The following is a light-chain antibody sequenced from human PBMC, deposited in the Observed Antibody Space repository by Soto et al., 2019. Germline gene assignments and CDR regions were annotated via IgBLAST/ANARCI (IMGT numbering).Light chain of an antibody. Sequence: EIVLTQSPATLSLSPGERATLSCRASQSVGTYLAWYQQKPGQAPRLLIYDASNRATGIPARFSGSGSGTDFTLTISSLEPEEFAVYYCQQRSNWPITFGQGTRLEIK. J-gene: IGKJ5*01. CDR1: QSVGTY. CDR2: DAS. V-gene: IGKV3-11*01. CDR3: QQRSNWPIT.